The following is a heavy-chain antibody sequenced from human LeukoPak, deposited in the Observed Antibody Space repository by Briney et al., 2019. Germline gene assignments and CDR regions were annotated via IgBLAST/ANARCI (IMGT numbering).Heavy chain of an antibody. V-gene: IGHV1-46*01. CDR3: ARHRRWLQRNYFDY. D-gene: IGHD5-24*01. CDR2: IDPSGGST. J-gene: IGHJ4*02. CDR1: GYTLTSYN. Sequence: ASAKLSCKASGYTLTSYNMHCVRQAPGQGLEWLGIIDPSGGSTSYAQKFQGSATMTRDMSTSNVYTELRSLTSEDAAVYYCARHRRWLQRNYFDYWGQGTLVTVSS.